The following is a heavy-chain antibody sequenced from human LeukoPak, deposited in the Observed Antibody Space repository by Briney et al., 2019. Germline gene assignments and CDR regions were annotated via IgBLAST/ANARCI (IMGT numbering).Heavy chain of an antibody. CDR2: IKQDGSEK. Sequence: GGSLRLSCTASGFTFSTYWMDWVRQAPGKGLEWVANIKQDGSEKYYVDSVKGRFTISRDNAKNSLSLQMNSLKVGDTAAYYCARAGGSSRGYSYHGMDVWGQGTTVTVSS. D-gene: IGHD6-6*01. V-gene: IGHV3-7*01. J-gene: IGHJ6*02. CDR3: ARAGGSSRGYSYHGMDV. CDR1: GFTFSTYW.